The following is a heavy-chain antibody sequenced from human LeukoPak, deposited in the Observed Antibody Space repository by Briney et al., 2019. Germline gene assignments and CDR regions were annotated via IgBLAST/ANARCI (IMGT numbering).Heavy chain of an antibody. D-gene: IGHD1-26*01. CDR3: AKDRSGSYYDAFNN. Sequence: GGSLRLSCAASGFTFDDYAMHWVRQAPAKGLEWVSGITWNSGSIDYAGSVKGRFTISRDNAKNSLYLQMNSLRAGDTALYYCAKDRSGSYYDAFNNWGQGTMVTVSS. CDR1: GFTFDDYA. J-gene: IGHJ3*02. CDR2: ITWNSGSI. V-gene: IGHV3-9*01.